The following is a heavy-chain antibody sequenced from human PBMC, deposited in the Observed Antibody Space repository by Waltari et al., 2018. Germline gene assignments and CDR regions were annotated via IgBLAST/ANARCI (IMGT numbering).Heavy chain of an antibody. CDR3: ARFGRMTSPRYGMDV. Sequence: EVQLVESGGGLVKPGGSLRLSCAASGFTFSSFSMNWVRQAPGKGLEWVSSISSSSSYIYNADSGKCRFTISRDKSKNSLYLQRNSLRAEDTAVYYCARFGRMTSPRYGMDVWGQGTTVTVSS. J-gene: IGHJ6*02. CDR2: ISSSSSYI. D-gene: IGHD2-21*02. CDR1: GFTFSSFS. V-gene: IGHV3-21*01.